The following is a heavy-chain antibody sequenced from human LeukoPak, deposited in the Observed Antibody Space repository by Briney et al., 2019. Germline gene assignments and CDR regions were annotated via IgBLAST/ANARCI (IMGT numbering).Heavy chain of an antibody. V-gene: IGHV3-7*01. CDR1: GITLSNYG. J-gene: IGHJ4*02. CDR3: ARDPESSSFDL. D-gene: IGHD6-13*01. Sequence: GGSLRLSCAVSGITLSNYGMSWVRQAPGKGLEFVANIDQGGSVRNYMDSLKGRCTISRDNAKKSLYLEINSLRADDTAVYYCARDPESSSFDLWGRGALVTVSS. CDR2: IDQGGSVR.